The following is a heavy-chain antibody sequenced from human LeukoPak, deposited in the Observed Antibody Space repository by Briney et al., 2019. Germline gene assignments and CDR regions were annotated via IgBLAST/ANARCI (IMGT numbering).Heavy chain of an antibody. J-gene: IGHJ4*02. V-gene: IGHV1-69*04. D-gene: IGHD5-18*01. Sequence: SVKVSCKASGGTFSSYAISWVRQAPGQGLEWMGTIIPILGIANYAQKFQGRVTITADKSTSTAYMELSSLRSEDTAVYYCARDFRSRGYSYGYFDDYWGQGTLVTVSS. CDR2: IIPILGIA. CDR3: ARDFRSRGYSYGYFDDY. CDR1: GGTFSSYA.